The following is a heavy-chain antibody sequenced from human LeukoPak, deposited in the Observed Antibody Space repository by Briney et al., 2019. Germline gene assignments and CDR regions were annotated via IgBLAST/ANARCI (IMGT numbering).Heavy chain of an antibody. J-gene: IGHJ6*02. CDR3: ASSPGYCSGGSCYNYYYYYGMDV. CDR1: GGSFSGYY. Sequence: SETLSLTCAVYGGSFSGYYWGWIRQPPGKGLEWIGEINHSGSTNYNPSLKSRVTISVDTSKNQFSLKLSSVTAADTAVYYCASSPGYCSGGSCYNYYYYYGMDVWGQGTTVTVSS. D-gene: IGHD2-15*01. CDR2: INHSGST. V-gene: IGHV4-34*01.